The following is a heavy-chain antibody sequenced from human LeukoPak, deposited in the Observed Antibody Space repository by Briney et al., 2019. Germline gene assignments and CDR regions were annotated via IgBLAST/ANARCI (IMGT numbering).Heavy chain of an antibody. D-gene: IGHD1-26*01. V-gene: IGHV4-59*08. CDR1: GGSISNYY. J-gene: IGHJ3*01. CDR2: IHDSGTT. CDR3: VRPLGSKNRFDL. Sequence: PSGTLSLTCTVSGGSISNYYWTWIRQPPGKGLEWIGYIHDSGTTKYNPSVTSRVSMSMDTSKNQFSLSLNSVTSADTAVYYCVRPLGSKNRFDLWGRGTMVTVSS.